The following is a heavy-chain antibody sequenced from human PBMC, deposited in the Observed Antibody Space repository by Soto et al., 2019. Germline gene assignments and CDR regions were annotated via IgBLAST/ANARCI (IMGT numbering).Heavy chain of an antibody. J-gene: IGHJ4*02. CDR3: ARVVRLMLYSDY. V-gene: IGHV3-11*06. D-gene: IGHD2-8*01. Sequence: QVQLVESGGGLVKPGGSLRLSCAASGFTFSDYYMSWIRQAPGKGLEWVSYIGPSSNYTNYADSVKGRFTISRDNTKNSLYLQMNSLRAEDTAVYYCARVVRLMLYSDYWGQGTLVTVSS. CDR1: GFTFSDYY. CDR2: IGPSSNYT.